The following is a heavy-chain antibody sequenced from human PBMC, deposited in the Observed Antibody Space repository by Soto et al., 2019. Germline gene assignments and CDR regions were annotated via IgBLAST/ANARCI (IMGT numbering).Heavy chain of an antibody. CDR1: GFIFSDHW. J-gene: IGHJ4*02. Sequence: EVQLVESGVGLVQPGGSLRLSCAASGFIFSDHWMTWVRQAPGKGLEWLANIKSDGSAEFYVDSVKGRFTISRDNSKSLSYLQIQSLRVEDTAVYYCARGGVAGHEGAYWGQGTQGTVS. D-gene: IGHD3-16*01. CDR2: IKSDGSAE. CDR3: ARGGVAGHEGAY. V-gene: IGHV3-7*03.